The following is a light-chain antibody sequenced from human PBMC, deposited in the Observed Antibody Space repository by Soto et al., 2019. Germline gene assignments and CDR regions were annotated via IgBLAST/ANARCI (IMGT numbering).Light chain of an antibody. V-gene: IGKV4-1*01. CDR2: SAS. CDR1: QSVLYSSNNKNY. Sequence: DIVMTQSPDSLAVSLGERATINCKSSQSVLYSSNNKNYLAWYQQKPGHTPRLLIYSASIGATGTPARFSGSGSGSDFTPTISSLQSEDFAVYYCQQYNKWPLTFGPGTKVDIK. CDR3: QQYNKWPLT. J-gene: IGKJ3*01.